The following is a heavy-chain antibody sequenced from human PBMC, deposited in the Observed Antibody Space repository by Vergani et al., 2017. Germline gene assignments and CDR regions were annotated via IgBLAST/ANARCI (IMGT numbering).Heavy chain of an antibody. J-gene: IGHJ4*02. CDR3: AREERSNTSPFVGD. D-gene: IGHD2/OR15-2a*01. CDR2: IKQDGSEK. Sequence: EVQPVESGGGLVKPGGSLRLSCTTSGFTFSSYWMSWVRQAPGKGLEWVANIKQDGSEKYYVDSVKGRFTISRDNSKNTVYLQMNSLKAEDRATYYCAREERSNTSPFVGDWGQGTLVTV. V-gene: IGHV3-7*03. CDR1: GFTFSSYW.